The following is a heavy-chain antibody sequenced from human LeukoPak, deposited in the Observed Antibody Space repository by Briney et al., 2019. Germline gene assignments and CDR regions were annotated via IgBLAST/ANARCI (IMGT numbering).Heavy chain of an antibody. CDR1: GGSISSSSYY. Sequence: PSETLSLTCTVSGGSISSSSYYWGWIRQPPGTGLEWIGSIYYSGSTYYNPSLKSRVTISVDTSKNQFSLKLSSVTAADTAVYYCARDGRSRKIDYWGQGTLVTVSS. CDR3: ARDGRSRKIDY. CDR2: IYYSGST. J-gene: IGHJ4*02. D-gene: IGHD3-16*02. V-gene: IGHV4-39*07.